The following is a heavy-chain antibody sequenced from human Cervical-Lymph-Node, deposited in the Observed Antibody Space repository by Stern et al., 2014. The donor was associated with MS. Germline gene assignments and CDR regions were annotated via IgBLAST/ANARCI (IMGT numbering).Heavy chain of an antibody. J-gene: IGHJ4*02. V-gene: IGHV3-33*01. D-gene: IGHD3-10*01. Sequence: VQLVESGGGVVQPGRSLRLSCAASGFTFTSYGMHWVRQAPGKGLEWVAVICYDGRNKYYADSLKGRFTISRDKSKNALYLQMNSLRAEDTAVYYCATEGFGELGYWGQGTLVTVSS. CDR3: ATEGFGELGY. CDR2: ICYDGRNK. CDR1: GFTFTSYG.